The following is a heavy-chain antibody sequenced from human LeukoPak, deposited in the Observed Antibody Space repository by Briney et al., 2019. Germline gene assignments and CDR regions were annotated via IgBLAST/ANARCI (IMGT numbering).Heavy chain of an antibody. V-gene: IGHV3-53*01. CDR2: IYSGGST. CDR1: GFTVSSNY. D-gene: IGHD3-10*01. CDR3: AREEARYYYGSGSAFDI. Sequence: GGSLRLSCAASGFTVSSNYMSWVRQAPGKGLEWVSLIYSGGSTYYADSVKGRFTISRDNSKNTLYLQMNSLRAEDTAVYYCAREEARYYYGSGSAFDIWGQGTMVTVSS. J-gene: IGHJ3*02.